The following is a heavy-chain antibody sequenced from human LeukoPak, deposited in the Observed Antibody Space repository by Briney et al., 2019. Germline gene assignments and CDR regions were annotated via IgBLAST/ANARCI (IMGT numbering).Heavy chain of an antibody. Sequence: SVKVSCKASGGTFSSYTISWVRQAPGQGLEWMGRIIPIFGTANYAQKFQGRVTITTDESTSTAYVELRSLRSEDTAVYYCARATVGYYYDSSGYPTAPYYFDYWGQGTLVTVSS. CDR1: GGTFSSYT. D-gene: IGHD3-22*01. CDR2: IIPIFGTA. CDR3: ARATVGYYYDSSGYPTAPYYFDY. V-gene: IGHV1-69*05. J-gene: IGHJ4*02.